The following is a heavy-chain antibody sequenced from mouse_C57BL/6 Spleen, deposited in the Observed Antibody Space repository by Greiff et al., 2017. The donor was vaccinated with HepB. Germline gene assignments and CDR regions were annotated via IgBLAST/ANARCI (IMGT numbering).Heavy chain of an antibody. D-gene: IGHD2-2*01. Sequence: VQLQQSGAELVMPGASVKLSCKASGYTFTSYWMHWVKQRPGQGLEWIGEIDPSDSYTNYNQTFKGTSTLTVDKSSSTAYMQLSSLTSEDSAVYYWARGRDYGYVYYAMDYWGQGTSVTVSA. V-gene: IGHV1-69*01. CDR1: GYTFTSYW. CDR3: ARGRDYGYVYYAMDY. J-gene: IGHJ4*01. CDR2: IDPSDSYT.